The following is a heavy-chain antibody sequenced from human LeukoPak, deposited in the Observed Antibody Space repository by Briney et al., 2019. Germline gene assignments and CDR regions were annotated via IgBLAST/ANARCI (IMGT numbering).Heavy chain of an antibody. CDR1: VYIFSSCA. J-gene: IGHJ6*03. CDR3: ARDGYSSSWSLYYYYYYMDV. D-gene: IGHD6-13*01. CDR2: ISFDGSNK. Sequence: GVSLSLSCAVWVYIFSSCAMHGVRRARGKGREGVVVISFDGSNKYYADSVKRRLTISRDNSKNTLYLQMNSLRAEDTAVYYCARDGYSSSWSLYYYYYYMDVWGKGTTVTVSS. V-gene: IGHV3-30*16.